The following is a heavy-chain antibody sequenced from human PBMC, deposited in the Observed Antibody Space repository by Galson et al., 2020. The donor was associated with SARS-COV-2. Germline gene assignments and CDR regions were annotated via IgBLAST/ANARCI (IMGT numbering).Heavy chain of an antibody. D-gene: IGHD1-20*01. CDR3: AREVRVITDLFDY. J-gene: IGHJ4*02. V-gene: IGHV3-11*01. CDR2: ISTSGTTI. Sequence: GGSLRLSCSSSGFTFRDYSMSWIRQAPGQGLEWISYISTSGTTISYADSVKGRFTISRDNAQRSLYLQMNSLRAEDTAVYYCAREVRVITDLFDYWGQGTLVTVSS. CDR1: GFTFRDYS.